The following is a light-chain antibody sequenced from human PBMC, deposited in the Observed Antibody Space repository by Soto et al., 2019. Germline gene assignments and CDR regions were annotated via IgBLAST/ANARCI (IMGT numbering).Light chain of an antibody. CDR1: QSISSW. V-gene: IGKV1-5*03. J-gene: IGKJ2*02. CDR3: QQYNSMRGT. CDR2: KAS. Sequence: DIQMTQSPSTLSASVGDRVTITCRASQSISSWLAWYQQKPGKAPKLLIYKASSLESGVPSRFSGSGSGTEFTLTISSLQPDDFATYYCQQYNSMRGTFGQGTKLEIK.